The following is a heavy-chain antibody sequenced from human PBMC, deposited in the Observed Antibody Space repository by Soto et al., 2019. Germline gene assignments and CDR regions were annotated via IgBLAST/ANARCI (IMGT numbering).Heavy chain of an antibody. CDR1: GGTFSSYA. D-gene: IGHD6-13*01. CDR2: IIPIFGTA. Sequence: QVQLVQSGAEVKKPGSSVKVSCKASGGTFSSYAISWVRQAPGQGLEWMGGIIPIFGTANYAQKFQGRVTITADESTSTAYMELSSLRSEDTAVYYCARDWGGAAAADYYYGMDVWGQGTTVTVSS. V-gene: IGHV1-69*01. J-gene: IGHJ6*02. CDR3: ARDWGGAAAADYYYGMDV.